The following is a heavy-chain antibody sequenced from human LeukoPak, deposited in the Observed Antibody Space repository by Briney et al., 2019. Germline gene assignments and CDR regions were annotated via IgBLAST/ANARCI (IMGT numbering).Heavy chain of an antibody. Sequence: GASVKVSCKASGYTFTSYGISWVRQAPGQGLEWMGWISAYNGNTNYAQKLQGRVTMTTDTSTSTAYVELRSLRSDDTAVYYCARGDYYDSSGYALYWGQGTLVTVSS. CDR3: ARGDYYDSSGYALY. J-gene: IGHJ4*02. CDR1: GYTFTSYG. V-gene: IGHV1-18*01. CDR2: ISAYNGNT. D-gene: IGHD3-22*01.